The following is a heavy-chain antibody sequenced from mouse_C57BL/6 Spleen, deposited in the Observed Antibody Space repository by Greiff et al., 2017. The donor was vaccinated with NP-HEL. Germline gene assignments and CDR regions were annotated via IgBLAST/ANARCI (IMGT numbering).Heavy chain of an antibody. D-gene: IGHD1-1*01. CDR3: ARGGIYYYGSSYGENYFDY. CDR1: GYTFTSYW. V-gene: IGHV1-64*01. J-gene: IGHJ2*01. Sequence: QVQLQQPGAELVKPGASVKLSCKASGYTFTSYWMHWVKQRPGQGLEWIGMIHPNSGSTNYNEKFKSKATLTVDKSSSTAYMQLSSLTSEDSAVYYCARGGIYYYGSSYGENYFDYWGQGTTLTVSS. CDR2: IHPNSGST.